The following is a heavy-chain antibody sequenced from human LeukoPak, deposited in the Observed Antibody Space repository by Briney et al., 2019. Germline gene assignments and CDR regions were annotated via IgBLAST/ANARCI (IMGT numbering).Heavy chain of an antibody. Sequence: PGGSLRLSCAVSGSIFSDSWMHWVRQAPGKGLVSVSRINSDGSYTNYVDSVKGRFTISRDNTKNTVNLQMNSLRAEDTAVYYCVRDLDLGGYSSFVSWGQGTLVTVSS. CDR1: GSIFSDSW. J-gene: IGHJ4*02. CDR2: INSDGSYT. CDR3: VRDLDLGGYSSFVS. D-gene: IGHD4-23*01. V-gene: IGHV3-74*01.